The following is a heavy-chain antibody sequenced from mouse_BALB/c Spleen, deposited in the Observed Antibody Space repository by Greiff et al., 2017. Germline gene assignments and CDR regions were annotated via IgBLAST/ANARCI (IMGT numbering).Heavy chain of an antibody. V-gene: IGHV5-6-3*01. CDR1: GFTFSSYG. D-gene: IGHD4-1*01. CDR3: ARDGENWDYFDY. CDR2: INSNGGST. J-gene: IGHJ2*01. Sequence: EVMLVESGGGLVQPGGSLKLSCAASGFTFSSYGMSWVRQTPDKRLELVATINSNGGSTYYPDSVKGRFTISRDNAKNTLYLQMSSLKSEDTAMYYCARDGENWDYFDYWGQGTTLTVSS.